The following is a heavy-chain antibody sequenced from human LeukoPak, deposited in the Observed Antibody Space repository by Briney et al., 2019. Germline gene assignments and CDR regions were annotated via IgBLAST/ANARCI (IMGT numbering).Heavy chain of an antibody. CDR1: GGSVSSGNFY. CDR2: IFHSGHT. CDR3: ARDGGYCSSTSCYGI. V-gene: IGHV4-61*01. Sequence: SETLSLTCTVSGGSVSSGNFYWSWIRQPPGKGLEWIGYIFHSGHTNYNPSLKSRVTMSVDTSKNQFSLKLSSVTAADTAVYYCARDGGYCSSTSCYGIWGQGTMVTVSS. D-gene: IGHD2-2*01. J-gene: IGHJ3*02.